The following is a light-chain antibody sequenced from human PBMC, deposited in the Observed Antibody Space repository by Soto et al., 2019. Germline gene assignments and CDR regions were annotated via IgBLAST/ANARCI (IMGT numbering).Light chain of an antibody. J-gene: IGKJ1*01. CDR1: QFISNS. V-gene: IGKV3-15*01. Sequence: EIVLTQSPATLSVSPGERFTLSCRASQFISNSLAWYQQRPGQPPRLLIYGASTRAAGISARFSGSGSGTEFTLTISSLQSEDFAVYYCQQSSNWPRTFGQGTKVDIK. CDR3: QQSSNWPRT. CDR2: GAS.